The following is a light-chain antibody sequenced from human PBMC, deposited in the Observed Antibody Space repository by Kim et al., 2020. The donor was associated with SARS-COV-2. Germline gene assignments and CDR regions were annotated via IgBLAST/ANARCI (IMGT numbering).Light chain of an antibody. CDR2: VAS. CDR1: QDIKNN. V-gene: IGKV1-16*02. CDR3: QQYQSYPVT. Sequence: DIQMTQSPSSLSASVGDRVTMTCRASQDIKNNLVWFQQKPGKAPRSLIYVASSLQSGVPSKFSGSGSGTDFTLTISSLQPEDFATYYCQQYQSYPVTFGQGTRLEIK. J-gene: IGKJ5*01.